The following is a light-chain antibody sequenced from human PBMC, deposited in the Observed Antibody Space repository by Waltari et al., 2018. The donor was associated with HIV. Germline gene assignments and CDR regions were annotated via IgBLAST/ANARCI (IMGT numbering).Light chain of an antibody. CDR2: EVT. V-gene: IGLV2-14*01. J-gene: IGLJ1*01. CDR1: SSDVGGYNY. Sequence: QPASVSGSPGQSITISCTGTSSDVGGYNYVSWYQQHPGKAPKVMIYEVTNRPAGVSNRFSGSKSGNTASLTISGLQAEDEADYYCSSYAGSNQGVFGTGTKVTVL. CDR3: SSYAGSNQGV.